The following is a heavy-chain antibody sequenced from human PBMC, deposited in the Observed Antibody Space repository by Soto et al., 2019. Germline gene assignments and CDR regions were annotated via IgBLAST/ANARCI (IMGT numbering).Heavy chain of an antibody. CDR1: GFTFSSYS. V-gene: IGHV3-21*01. J-gene: IGHJ6*02. CDR3: ARDKYYGDYISNYYYYGMDV. CDR2: ISSSSSYI. D-gene: IGHD4-17*01. Sequence: GGSLRLSCAASGFTFSSYSMNWVRQAPGKGLEWVSSISSSSSYIYYADSVKGRFTISRDNAENSLYLQMNSLRAEDTAVYYCARDKYYGDYISNYYYYGMDVWGQGTTVTVSS.